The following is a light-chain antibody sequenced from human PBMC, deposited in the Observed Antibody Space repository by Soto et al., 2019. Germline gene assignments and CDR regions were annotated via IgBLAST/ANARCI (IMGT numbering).Light chain of an antibody. CDR1: SSDVGGYNY. CDR3: SSYAGRNNLGV. CDR2: EVS. Sequence: QSVLTQPPSASGSPGQSVTISCTGTSSDVGGYNYVSWYQPHPGKAPKLMIYEVSKRPSGVPDRFSGSKSGNTASLTVSGLQAEDEADYYCSSYAGRNNLGVFGGGTKLTVL. J-gene: IGLJ2*01. V-gene: IGLV2-8*01.